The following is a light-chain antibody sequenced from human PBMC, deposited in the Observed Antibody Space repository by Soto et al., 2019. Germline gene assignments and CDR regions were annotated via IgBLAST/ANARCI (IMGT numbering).Light chain of an antibody. CDR2: GSS. CDR1: ENVSNNY. CDR3: QQYGSSPPYT. Sequence: EVVLTQSPGTLSLSPGERATLSCRASENVSNNYLAWYQQKPGQAPRLLIFGSSDRAARIPDRFSGSGSGTDFTLTISRLEPEDFAVYYCQQYGSSPPYTFGQGTKLEIK. J-gene: IGKJ2*01. V-gene: IGKV3-20*01.